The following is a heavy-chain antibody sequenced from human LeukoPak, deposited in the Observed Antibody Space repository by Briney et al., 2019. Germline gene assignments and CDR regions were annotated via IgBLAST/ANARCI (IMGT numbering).Heavy chain of an antibody. V-gene: IGHV3-23*01. CDR1: EFTFSSYA. J-gene: IGHJ6*02. CDR2: ISASGGST. D-gene: IGHD2/OR15-2a*01. Sequence: GGSLRLSCAASEFTFSSYAMQWVREGPGKGVEWGSGISASGGSTWYADSVKGRFTISRGNSENTLYLQMKRLRAEDTAVYYCAKYVSAKGPPYALDVWGQGTTVTVSS. CDR3: AKYVSAKGPPYALDV.